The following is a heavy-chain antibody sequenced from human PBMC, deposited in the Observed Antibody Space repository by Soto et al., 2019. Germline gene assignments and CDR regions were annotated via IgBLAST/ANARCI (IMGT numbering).Heavy chain of an antibody. CDR2: INAGNGNT. Sequence: ASVKVSCKASGYTFTSYAMHWVRQAPGQRLEWMGWINAGNGNTKYSQKFQGRVTITRDTSASTAYMELSSLRSEDTAVYYCARDRTPDIVLVPAAIGPFDPWGQGTLVTVSS. V-gene: IGHV1-3*01. J-gene: IGHJ5*02. CDR1: GYTFTSYA. CDR3: ARDRTPDIVLVPAAIGPFDP. D-gene: IGHD2-2*02.